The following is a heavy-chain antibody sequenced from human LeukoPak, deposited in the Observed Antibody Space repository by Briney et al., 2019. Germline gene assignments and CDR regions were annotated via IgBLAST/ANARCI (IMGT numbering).Heavy chain of an antibody. J-gene: IGHJ4*02. CDR1: GFTFSSYG. Sequence: PGGSLRLSCAASGFTFSSYGMHWVRQAPGKGLEWVAVIWYDGSNKYYADSVKGRFTISRDNSKNTLYLQMNSLRAEDTAVYYCARGKYYYDSSGYWTLASPNIDYRGQGTLVTVSS. V-gene: IGHV3-33*01. CDR3: ARGKYYYDSSGYWTLASPNIDY. D-gene: IGHD3-22*01. CDR2: IWYDGSNK.